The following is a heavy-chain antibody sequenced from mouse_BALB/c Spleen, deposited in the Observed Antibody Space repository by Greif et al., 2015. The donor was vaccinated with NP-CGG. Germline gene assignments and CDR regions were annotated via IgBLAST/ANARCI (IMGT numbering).Heavy chain of an antibody. Sequence: VQLQQPGAELVKPGASVKLSCAASGFNIKDTYMHWVKQRPEQGLEWIGRIDPANGSTKYDPKFQGKATITADTSSNTAYLQLSSLTSEDTAVYYCARWDWYFDVWGAGTTVTVSS. CDR3: ARWDWYFDV. V-gene: IGHV14-3*02. CDR2: IDPANGST. CDR1: GFNIKDTY. J-gene: IGHJ1*01.